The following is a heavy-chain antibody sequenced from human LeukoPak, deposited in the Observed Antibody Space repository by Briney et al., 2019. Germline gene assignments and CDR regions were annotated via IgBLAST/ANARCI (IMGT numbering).Heavy chain of an antibody. CDR1: GSTFTDEY. Sequence: ASVKVSCKSSGSTFTDEYIHWVRQAPGQGLEWMGWINPYSGAINYAQKFQGRVTLTRDTSISTAYMVLSRLTSGDTAVYYCARDPKSQLLLDYWGQGTLVTVSS. D-gene: IGHD2-2*01. V-gene: IGHV1-2*02. CDR3: ARDPKSQLLLDY. CDR2: INPYSGAI. J-gene: IGHJ4*02.